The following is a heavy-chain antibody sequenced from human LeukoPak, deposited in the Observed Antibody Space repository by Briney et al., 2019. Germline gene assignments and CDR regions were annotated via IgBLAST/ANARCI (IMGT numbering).Heavy chain of an antibody. J-gene: IGHJ3*02. CDR1: GGSFCGYY. CDR2: INHSGST. V-gene: IGHV4-34*01. CDR3: ARRGRAGIAAAGTRGAFDI. D-gene: IGHD6-13*01. Sequence: SETLSLTCAVYGGSFCGYYWSWIRQPPGKGLEWLGEINHSGSTNYNPSLKSRVTISVDTSKNQFSLKLSSVTAADTAVYYCARRGRAGIAAAGTRGAFDIWGQGTMVTVSS.